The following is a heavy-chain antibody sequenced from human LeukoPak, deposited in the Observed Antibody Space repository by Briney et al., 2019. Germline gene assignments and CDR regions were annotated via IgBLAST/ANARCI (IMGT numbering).Heavy chain of an antibody. CDR1: GFTLRDYY. J-gene: IGHJ2*01. V-gene: IGHV3-11*04. CDR3: ARSSSYFTYFDL. CDR2: MSSTGNTI. Sequence: PRGSLRLSCTASGFTLRDYYMSWIRPAPGEGLEWVSYMSSTGNTIYYAESVKGRFTVSRDSANNSMSLQMTSLRAEDSAVYYCARSSSYFTYFDLWGRDTLVTVSS. D-gene: IGHD2/OR15-2a*01.